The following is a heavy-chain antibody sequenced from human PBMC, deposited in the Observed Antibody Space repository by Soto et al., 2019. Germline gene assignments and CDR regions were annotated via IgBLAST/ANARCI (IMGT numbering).Heavy chain of an antibody. D-gene: IGHD5-12*01. CDR2: TYFRSKWYN. CDR1: GDSVSSNTAS. CDR3: AKGDNLGPKTGYAFDP. Sequence: SQTLSLTCAISGDSVSSNTASRNWIRQSPSGGLEWLGRTYFRSKWYNDYAVSVKSRIIINPDTSNNQFSLQLNSVTPEDTAVYFCAKGDNLGPKTGYAFDPWGQGIMVTVSS. V-gene: IGHV6-1*01. J-gene: IGHJ5*02.